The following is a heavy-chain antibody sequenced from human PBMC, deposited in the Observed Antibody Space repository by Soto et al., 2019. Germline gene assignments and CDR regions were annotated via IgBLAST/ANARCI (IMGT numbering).Heavy chain of an antibody. CDR1: GFTFSSYA. Sequence: GGSLRLSCAASGFTFSSYAMSWVLQAPGKGLEWVSAISGSGGSTYYADSVKGRFTISRDNSKNTLYLQMNSLRAEDTAVYYCANEYEQRLVFFDYWGQGTLVTVSS. CDR3: ANEYEQRLVFFDY. CDR2: ISGSGGST. J-gene: IGHJ4*02. V-gene: IGHV3-23*01. D-gene: IGHD6-13*01.